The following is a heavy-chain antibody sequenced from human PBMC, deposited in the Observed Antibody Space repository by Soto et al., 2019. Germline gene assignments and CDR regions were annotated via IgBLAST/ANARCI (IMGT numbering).Heavy chain of an antibody. CDR3: AQLPNCGGDCYSDY. D-gene: IGHD2-21*02. CDR2: VSFDGTTK. CDR1: GFTFSSYG. Sequence: QVQLVESGGGLLQHGRSLRLSCAVSGFTFSSYGMPWVRQAPGKGLEWVARVSFDGTTKYYADSVKGRFTISRDNSKNTLYLQMNTLRAEDTAVHYWAQLPNCGGDCYSDYWGQGTLVTVAS. J-gene: IGHJ4*02. V-gene: IGHV3-30*18.